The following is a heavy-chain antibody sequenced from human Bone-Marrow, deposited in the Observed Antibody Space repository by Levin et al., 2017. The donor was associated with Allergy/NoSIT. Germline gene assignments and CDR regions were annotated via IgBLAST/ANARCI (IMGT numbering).Heavy chain of an antibody. V-gene: IGHV3-64D*06. CDR1: GFTFSSYD. CDR3: VKRDTSGTYDY. CDR2: ISTDGGST. D-gene: IGHD3-10*01. J-gene: IGHJ4*02. Sequence: TGGSLRLSCSASGFTFSSYDMHWVRQAPGKGLEYVSSISTDGGSTYYADSVKGRFTISRDNSKNTLYLQMSSLRAEDTAVYYCVKRDTSGTYDYWGQGTLVTVSS.